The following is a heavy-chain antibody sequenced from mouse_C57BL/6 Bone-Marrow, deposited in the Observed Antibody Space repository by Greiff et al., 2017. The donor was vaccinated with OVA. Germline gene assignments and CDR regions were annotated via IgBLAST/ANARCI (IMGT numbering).Heavy chain of an antibody. J-gene: IGHJ2*01. CDR1: GYAFSSSW. CDR3: ARSTTTVVDRFDY. V-gene: IGHV1-82*01. CDR2: IYPGDGDT. D-gene: IGHD1-1*01. Sequence: QVQLKESGPELVKPGASVKISCKASGYAFSSSWMNWVKQRPGKGLEWIGRIYPGDGDTNYNGKFKGKATLTADKSSSTAYMQLSSLTSEDSAVYFCARSTTTVVDRFDYWGQGTTLTVSS.